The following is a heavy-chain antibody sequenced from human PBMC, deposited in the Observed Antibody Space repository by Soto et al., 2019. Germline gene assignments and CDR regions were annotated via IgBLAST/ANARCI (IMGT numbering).Heavy chain of an antibody. CDR1: GYTFTSYG. D-gene: IGHD3-10*01. CDR3: AIEGYMVRGVIKAPTKLQRKSDAFDI. CDR2: ISAYNGNT. Sequence: QVQLVQSGAEVKKPGASVKVSCKASGYTFTSYGVSWVRQAPGLGLEWMGWISAYNGNTNYAQKLQGRVTMTTDTSSSTAYMELRSLRSDDTAVYYCAIEGYMVRGVIKAPTKLQRKSDAFDIWGQGTMVTVSS. J-gene: IGHJ3*02. V-gene: IGHV1-18*01.